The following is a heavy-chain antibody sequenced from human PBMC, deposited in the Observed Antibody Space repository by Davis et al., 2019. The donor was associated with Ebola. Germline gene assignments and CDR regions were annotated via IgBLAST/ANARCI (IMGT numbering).Heavy chain of an antibody. Sequence: SGPTLVKPTQTLTLTCTFSGFSLSTSGVGVGWIRQPPGKALEWLALIYWNDDKRYSPSLKSRLTITKDTSKNQVVLTMTNMDPVDTAAYYCAHMGVRYGSGSRGWHFDYWGQGTLVTVSS. D-gene: IGHD3-10*01. CDR2: IYWNDDK. CDR3: AHMGVRYGSGSRGWHFDY. J-gene: IGHJ4*02. CDR1: GFSLSTSGVG. V-gene: IGHV2-5*01.